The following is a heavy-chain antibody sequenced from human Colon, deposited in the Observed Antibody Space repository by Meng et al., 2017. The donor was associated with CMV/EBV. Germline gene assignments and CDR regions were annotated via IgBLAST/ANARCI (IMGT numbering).Heavy chain of an antibody. Sequence: ASVKVSCKASGYKFTTYYMHWVRQAPGQGLEWMGWINPNSGATNYAQKLQGRVTITRDTSISTAYLELSSLGSDDTAVFYCARAKSTFYASGTFWFWGQGTLVTVSS. CDR2: INPNSGAT. CDR1: GYKFTTYY. J-gene: IGHJ4*02. D-gene: IGHD3-10*01. CDR3: ARAKSTFYASGTFWF. V-gene: IGHV1-2*02.